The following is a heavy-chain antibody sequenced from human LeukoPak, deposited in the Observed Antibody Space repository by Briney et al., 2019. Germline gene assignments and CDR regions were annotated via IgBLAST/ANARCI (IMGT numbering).Heavy chain of an antibody. CDR2: ISYDGSNK. J-gene: IGHJ5*02. Sequence: GRSLRLSCAASGFTFSSYAMHWVRQAPGKGLEWVAVISYDGSNKYYADSVKGRFTISRDNSKNTLYLQMNSLRAEDTAVYYCARDRDYDILNGFDPWGQGALVTVSS. D-gene: IGHD3-9*01. CDR3: ARDRDYDILNGFDP. CDR1: GFTFSSYA. V-gene: IGHV3-30*04.